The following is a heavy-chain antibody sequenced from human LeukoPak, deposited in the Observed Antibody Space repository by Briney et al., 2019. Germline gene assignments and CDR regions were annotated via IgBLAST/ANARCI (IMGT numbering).Heavy chain of an antibody. J-gene: IGHJ6*02. CDR3: ARDLTPSSSWTPYYYYGMDV. CDR2: IIPIFGTA. Sequence: ASVKVSCKVSGYTLTELSMHWVRQAPGKGLEWMGGIIPIFGTANYAQKFQGRVTITADESTSTAYMELSSLRSEDTAVYYCARDLTPSSSWTPYYYYGMDVWGQGTTVTVSS. V-gene: IGHV1-69*13. CDR1: GYTLTELS. D-gene: IGHD6-13*01.